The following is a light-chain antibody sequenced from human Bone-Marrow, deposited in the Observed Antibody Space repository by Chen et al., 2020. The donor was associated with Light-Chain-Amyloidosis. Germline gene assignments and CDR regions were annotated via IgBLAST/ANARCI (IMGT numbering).Light chain of an antibody. CDR3: QAADSSGTYEVI. Sequence: SYELTHPPAAAVSPGPTFRITFSVEDLPTKYAYWYQQKPGPAPGLVIHGDTERSSGISVRFSGSISGTTSALTISGVQAEDEADYHCQAADSSGTYEVIFGGGTKLTVL. J-gene: IGLJ2*01. CDR2: GDT. CDR1: DLPTKY. V-gene: IGLV3-25*03.